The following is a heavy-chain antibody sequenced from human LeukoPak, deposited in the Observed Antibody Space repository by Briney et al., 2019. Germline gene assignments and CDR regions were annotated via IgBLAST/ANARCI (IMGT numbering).Heavy chain of an antibody. J-gene: IGHJ1*01. CDR3: AKDSVETTEGGLLAH. CDR2: ISWNSGSI. Sequence: SLRLSCAASGFTFDDYAMHWVRQAPGKGLEWVSGISWNSGSIGYADSVKGRFTISRDNAKNSLYLQMNSLRAEDTALYYCAKDSVETTEGGLLAHWGQGTLVTVSS. D-gene: IGHD1-1*01. V-gene: IGHV3-9*01. CDR1: GFTFDDYA.